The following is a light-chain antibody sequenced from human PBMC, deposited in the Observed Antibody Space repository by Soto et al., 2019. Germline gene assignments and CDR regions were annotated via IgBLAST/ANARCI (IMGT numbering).Light chain of an antibody. V-gene: IGLV2-8*01. J-gene: IGLJ2*01. CDR2: EVN. CDR3: TSYAGSKIVV. Sequence: QSVLTQPPSASGSPGQSVTISCTGTSSDVGGYNYVSWYQQYPGKAPKLMIYEVNKRPSGVPDRFSGSKSGNTASLTVSGLQAEDEADYYCTSYAGSKIVVFGGGTTLTVL. CDR1: SSDVGGYNY.